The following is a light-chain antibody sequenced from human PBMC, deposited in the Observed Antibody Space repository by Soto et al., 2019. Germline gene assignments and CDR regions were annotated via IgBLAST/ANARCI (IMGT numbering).Light chain of an antibody. CDR2: GAS. V-gene: IGKV3-20*01. Sequence: EIVLTQSPGTLSLSPGERATLSCRASQSVSSSYLAWYQQKPGQAPRLLIYGASSRATGIPDRFSGSGSGTDFTLTISRLEREDFVVYYCQQYGSSPPWTFGQGTKVDIK. CDR3: QQYGSSPPWT. CDR1: QSVSSSY. J-gene: IGKJ1*01.